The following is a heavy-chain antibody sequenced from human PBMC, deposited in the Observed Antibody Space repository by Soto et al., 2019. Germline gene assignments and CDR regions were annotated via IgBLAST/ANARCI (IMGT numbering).Heavy chain of an antibody. CDR1: GFTFSSYA. D-gene: IGHD3-22*01. Sequence: GGSLRLSCAAFGFTFSSYAMSWVRQAPGKGLEWVSSISGSGGTSYYADSVKGRFTLSRDNSKNTLYLQMNSLRAEDTAVYYCAKGGYYYDTSGPTFEYWGQGTLVTVSS. CDR2: ISGSGGTS. CDR3: AKGGYYYDTSGPTFEY. J-gene: IGHJ4*02. V-gene: IGHV3-23*01.